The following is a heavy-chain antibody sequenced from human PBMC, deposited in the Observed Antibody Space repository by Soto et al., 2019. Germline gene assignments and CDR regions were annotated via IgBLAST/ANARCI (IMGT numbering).Heavy chain of an antibody. Sequence: EVQLVESGGGLVQPGGSLRLSCAASGFTFSHYWMSWVRQAPGKGLEWVANIKEDGSVNYYMDSMKGRFTISRDNAKNSLYLQMSTLGAEDTAVYYCARIGYSSSSFDYWGQGTLVTVSS. CDR2: IKEDGSVN. V-gene: IGHV3-7*01. CDR3: ARIGYSSSSFDY. J-gene: IGHJ4*02. D-gene: IGHD6-6*01. CDR1: GFTFSHYW.